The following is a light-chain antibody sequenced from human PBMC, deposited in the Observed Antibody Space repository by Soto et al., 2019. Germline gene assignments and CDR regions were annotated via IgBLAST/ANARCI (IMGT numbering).Light chain of an antibody. Sequence: ALTQPASVSGSPGQSITISCTGTSSDVGTYNLVSWYQQHPGKAPKLMLYEGSKRPSGVSNRFSGSNSGNTASLTISGLQAEDEADYYCCSYAAGSAPYVFGTGTKVTVL. CDR3: CSYAAGSAPYV. J-gene: IGLJ1*01. CDR1: SSDVGTYNL. V-gene: IGLV2-23*01. CDR2: EGS.